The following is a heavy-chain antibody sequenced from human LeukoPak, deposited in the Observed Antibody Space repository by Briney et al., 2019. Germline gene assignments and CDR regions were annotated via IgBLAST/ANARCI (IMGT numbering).Heavy chain of an antibody. V-gene: IGHV3-74*01. CDR2: INPDGTTT. CDR1: EFTFSTYW. D-gene: IGHD5-18*01. CDR3: QRVAPTASAKHDY. J-gene: IGHJ4*02. Sequence: GGSLRLSCPASEFTFSTYWMQWVRQAPGKGLVFVSRINPDGTTTNYADSVKGRFTISRDNAKNTLSLQLSSLRVEDTAVYYCQRVAPTASAKHDYWGQGTLVTVSS.